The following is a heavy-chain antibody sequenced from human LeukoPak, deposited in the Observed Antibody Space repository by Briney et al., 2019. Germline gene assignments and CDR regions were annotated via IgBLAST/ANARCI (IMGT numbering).Heavy chain of an antibody. D-gene: IGHD2-15*01. CDR2: IIPIFGTA. Sequence: ASVKVSCKASGGTFSSYAISWVRQAPGQGLEWMGGIIPIFGTANYAQKFQGRVTITAGESTSTAYMELSSLRSEDTAVYYCARDRSYCSGDSCYPQYNWFDPWGQGTLVTVSS. J-gene: IGHJ5*02. CDR1: GGTFSSYA. CDR3: ARDRSYCSGDSCYPQYNWFDP. V-gene: IGHV1-69*01.